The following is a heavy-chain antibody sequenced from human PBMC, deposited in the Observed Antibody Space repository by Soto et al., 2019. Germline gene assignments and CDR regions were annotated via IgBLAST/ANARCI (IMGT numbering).Heavy chain of an antibody. CDR1: GFAFSSYS. J-gene: IGHJ6*02. Sequence: EVQLVESGGGLVKPGGSLRLSCAAYGFAFSSYSMNWVRQAPGKGLEWVSSISSSSSYIYYADSVKGRFTISRDNAKNSLYLQMNSLRAEDTAVYYCARDKTVLLWFGETHYYYGMDVWGQGTTVTVSS. D-gene: IGHD3-10*01. CDR3: ARDKTVLLWFGETHYYYGMDV. CDR2: ISSSSSYI. V-gene: IGHV3-21*01.